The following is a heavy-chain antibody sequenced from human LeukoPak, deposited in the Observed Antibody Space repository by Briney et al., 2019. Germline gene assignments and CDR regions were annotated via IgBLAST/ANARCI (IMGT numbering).Heavy chain of an antibody. D-gene: IGHD6-13*01. J-gene: IGHJ5*02. V-gene: IGHV4-31*03. CDR1: GGSISSGGYY. CDR2: IYYSGST. Sequence: SQTLSLTCTVSGGSISSGGYYWSWIRQHPGKGLEWIGYIYYSGSTYYNPSLKSRVTISVDTSKNQFSLKLSSVTAADTAVYYCARGTRHSSSWYEGVGQNWFDPWGQGTLVTVSS. CDR3: ARGTRHSSSWYEGVGQNWFDP.